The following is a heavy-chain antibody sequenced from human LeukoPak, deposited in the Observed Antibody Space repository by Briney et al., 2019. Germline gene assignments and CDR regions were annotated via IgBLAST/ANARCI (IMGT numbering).Heavy chain of an antibody. CDR1: GFTFSNYA. D-gene: IGHD1-14*01. V-gene: IGHV3-23*01. CDR2: ISVSADST. J-gene: IGHJ6*02. CDR3: ANLKNHTGPYYGMEV. Sequence: GGSLRLSCAASGFTFSNYALSWVRQAPGKGLEWVSAISVSADSTYYADSVKGRFTISRDNSKNTLFLRMNSLRAEDTAVYYCANLKNHTGPYYGMEVWGQGTTVTVSS.